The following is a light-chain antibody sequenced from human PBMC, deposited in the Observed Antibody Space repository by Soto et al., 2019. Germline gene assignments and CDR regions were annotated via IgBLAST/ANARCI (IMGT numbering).Light chain of an antibody. CDR2: DAS. CDR1: QDISYY. V-gene: IGKV1-33*01. Sequence: DIQMTQSPSSLSAFVGARVTITCQARQDISYYLNWYQQKPGKAPKLLIYDASSSESGVPSRFSGGGSGTDFTLTITGLQPEDVATYFCQHYYTRPRPFGGGTKVGIK. CDR3: QHYYTRPRP. J-gene: IGKJ4*01.